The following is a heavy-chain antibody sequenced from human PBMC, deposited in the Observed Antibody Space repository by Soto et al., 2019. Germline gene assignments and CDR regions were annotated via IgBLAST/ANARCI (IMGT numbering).Heavy chain of an antibody. CDR2: IYYSGST. D-gene: IGHD4-17*01. J-gene: IGHJ4*02. CDR1: GGSISSYY. V-gene: IGHV4-59*01. CDR3: ARVDYGGNSGY. Sequence: SETLSLTCTVSGGSISSYYWSWIRQPPGKGLEWIGYIYYSGSTNYNPSLKSRVTISVDTSKNQFSLKLSSVTAADTAVYYCARVDYGGNSGYWSQGTLVTVSS.